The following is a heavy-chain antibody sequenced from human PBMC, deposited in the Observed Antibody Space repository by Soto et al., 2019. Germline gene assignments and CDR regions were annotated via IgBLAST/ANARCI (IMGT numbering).Heavy chain of an antibody. Sequence: GESLKISCAASAFTFSDYYMHWVRHGPGKGPVWVSAISGDGGRTYYAGSVRGRFTISRDNAKSTVYLHMNSLRADDTAVYYCVRDFMTMAGIQWGQGTLVTVSS. D-gene: IGHD6-19*01. V-gene: IGHV3-74*01. J-gene: IGHJ4*02. CDR3: VRDFMTMAGIQ. CDR1: AFTFSDYY. CDR2: ISGDGGRT.